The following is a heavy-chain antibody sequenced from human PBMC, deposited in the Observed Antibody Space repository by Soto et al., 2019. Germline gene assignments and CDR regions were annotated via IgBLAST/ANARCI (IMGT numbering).Heavy chain of an antibody. CDR2: IYPGDSET. V-gene: IGHV5-51*03. CDR3: ARVRGCSGGTCYPFDY. D-gene: IGHD2-15*01. CDR1: GYTFSSYW. Sequence: EVQLVQSGAEVKKPGESLRISCKGSGYTFSSYWIAWVRQMPGKGLEWMGTIYPGDSETRITPSFQGQVTISADKSINTAYLQWSRLRASDTAIYYCARVRGCSGGTCYPFDYWGQGTLVTVSS. J-gene: IGHJ4*02.